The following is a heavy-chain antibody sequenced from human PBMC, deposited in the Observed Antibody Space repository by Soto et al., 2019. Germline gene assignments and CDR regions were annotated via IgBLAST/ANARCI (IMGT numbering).Heavy chain of an antibody. CDR1: GGTFSSYT. CDR3: ARDSSSWKLWLHH. Sequence: QVQLVQSGAEVKKPGSSVKVSCKASGGTFSSYTISWVRQAPGQGLEWMGRIIPILGIANYAQKFQGRVTITADKSTSTAYMELSSLRSEDTAVYYCARDSSSWKLWLHHWGQGTLVTVSS. V-gene: IGHV1-69*08. D-gene: IGHD6-13*01. J-gene: IGHJ5*02. CDR2: IIPILGIA.